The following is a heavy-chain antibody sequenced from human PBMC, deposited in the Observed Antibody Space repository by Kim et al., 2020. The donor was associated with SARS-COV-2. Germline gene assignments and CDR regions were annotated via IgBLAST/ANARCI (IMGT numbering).Heavy chain of an antibody. CDR2: ISAYNGNT. D-gene: IGHD6-19*01. V-gene: IGHV1-18*01. CDR1: GYTFTSYG. CDR3: ARDRPKHIAVAGTPIDY. Sequence: ASVKVSCKASGYTFTSYGISWVRQAPGQGLEWMGWISAYNGNTNYAQKLQGRVTMTTDTSTSTAYMELRSLRSDDTAVYYCARDRPKHIAVAGTPIDYWGQGTLVTVSS. J-gene: IGHJ4*02.